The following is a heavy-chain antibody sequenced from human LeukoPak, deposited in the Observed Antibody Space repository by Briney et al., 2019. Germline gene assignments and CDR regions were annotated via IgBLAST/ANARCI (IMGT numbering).Heavy chain of an antibody. CDR3: ARRTGDYYIDY. V-gene: IGHV1-46*01. D-gene: IGHD2-21*02. Sequence: ASVKVSCKASGYTFTNYYMHWVRQAPGQGLEWMGIINPSGGSTSCAQKFQGRVSMTRDTSTRTVYMELSRLRSDDTAVYYCARRTGDYYIDYWGQGTLVTVSS. CDR1: GYTFTNYY. J-gene: IGHJ4*02. CDR2: INPSGGST.